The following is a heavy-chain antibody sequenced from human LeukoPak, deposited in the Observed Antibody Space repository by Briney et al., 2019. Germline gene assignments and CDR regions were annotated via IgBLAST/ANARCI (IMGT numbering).Heavy chain of an antibody. CDR2: IYWDDDK. Sequence: SGPTLVNPTQTLTLTCTFSGFSLSTSGVGVGWIRQPPGKALEWLALIYWDDDKRYSPSLKSRLTITKDTSKNQVVLTMTNMDPVDTATYYCTQISFGDRGVHSFDPWGQGTLVTVSS. CDR1: GFSLSTSGVG. D-gene: IGHD3-10*01. V-gene: IGHV2-5*02. CDR3: TQISFGDRGVHSFDP. J-gene: IGHJ5*02.